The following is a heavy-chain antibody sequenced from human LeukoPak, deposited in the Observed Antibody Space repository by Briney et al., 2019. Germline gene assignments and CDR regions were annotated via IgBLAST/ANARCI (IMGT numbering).Heavy chain of an antibody. CDR1: GDSISSSY. V-gene: IGHV4-4*07. D-gene: IGHD6-19*01. CDR2: IFTSGST. CDR3: ARGRSAWFFDY. J-gene: IGHJ4*02. Sequence: SETLSLTSTVSGDSISSSYWSWIRQPAGKGLEWIGRIFTSGSTNYNPSLKSRVTMSVDTSKNQFSLKLSSVTAADTAVYYCARGRSAWFFDYWGQGTLVTVSS.